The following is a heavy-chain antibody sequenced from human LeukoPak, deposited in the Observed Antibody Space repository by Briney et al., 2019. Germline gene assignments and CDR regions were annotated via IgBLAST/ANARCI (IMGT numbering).Heavy chain of an antibody. D-gene: IGHD5-18*01. J-gene: IGHJ2*01. CDR1: GYMFTGHY. Sequence: ASVKVSCKASGYMFTGHYMHWVRQAPGRELEWMGWINPNSGGTNYAQKFQGRVTMTRDTSISTAYMELSSLRSDDTAVYYCARVTEHTAMVHWYFDLWGRGTLVTV. CDR2: INPNSGGT. CDR3: ARVTEHTAMVHWYFDL. V-gene: IGHV1-2*02.